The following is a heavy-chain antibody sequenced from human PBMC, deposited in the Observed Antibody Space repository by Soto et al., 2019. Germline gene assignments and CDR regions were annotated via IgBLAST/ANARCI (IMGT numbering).Heavy chain of an antibody. D-gene: IGHD1-7*01. V-gene: IGHV3-21*01. J-gene: IGHJ4*02. CDR1: GFTFSSYS. Sequence: EVQLVESGGGLVKPGGSLRLSCAVSGFTFSSYSMNWVRQAPGKGLEWVSSISSSSSYIYYADSVKGRFTISRDNAKNSLYLQMNSLRAEDTAVYYCARDTGKDWNYDDYWGQGTLVAVSS. CDR3: ARDTGKDWNYDDY. CDR2: ISSSSSYI.